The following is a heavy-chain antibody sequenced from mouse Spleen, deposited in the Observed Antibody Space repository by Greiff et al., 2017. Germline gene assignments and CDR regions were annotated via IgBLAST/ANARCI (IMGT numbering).Heavy chain of an antibody. CDR2: ISYDGSN. Sequence: ESGPGLVKPSQSLSLTCSVTGYSITSGYYWNWIRQFPGNKLEWMGYISYDGSNNYNPSLKNRISITRDTSKNQFFLKLNSVTTEDTATYYCARSDWGSFAYWGQGTLVTVSA. V-gene: IGHV3-6*01. CDR1: GYSITSGYY. D-gene: IGHD2-13*01. J-gene: IGHJ3*01. CDR3: ARSDWGSFAY.